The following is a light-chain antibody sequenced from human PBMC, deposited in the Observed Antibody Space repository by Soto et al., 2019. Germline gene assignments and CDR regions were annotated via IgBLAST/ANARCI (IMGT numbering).Light chain of an antibody. CDR2: AES. CDR3: QQSYSTPT. J-gene: IGKJ1*01. CDR1: QSINSN. V-gene: IGKV1-39*01. Sequence: ITCRERQSINSNLYQYKQKPGKVPKALIYAESRLQSGVTSRFSGVASGTDFTITISSLQPEDLATYYCQQSYSTPTFGQGNKVDIK.